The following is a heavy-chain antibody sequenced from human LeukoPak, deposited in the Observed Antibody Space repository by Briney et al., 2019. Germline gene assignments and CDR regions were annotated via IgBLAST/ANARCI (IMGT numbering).Heavy chain of an antibody. D-gene: IGHD2-21*02. J-gene: IGHJ3*02. CDR2: ISSSSSYI. CDR3: ARDGPYCGGDCYPGAFDI. Sequence: PGGSLRLSCAASGFTFSSYSMNWVRQAPGKGLEWVSSISSSSSYIYYADSVKGRFTISRDNSKNTLYLQMNSLRAEDTAVYYCARDGPYCGGDCYPGAFDIWGQGTMVTVSS. V-gene: IGHV3-21*01. CDR1: GFTFSSYS.